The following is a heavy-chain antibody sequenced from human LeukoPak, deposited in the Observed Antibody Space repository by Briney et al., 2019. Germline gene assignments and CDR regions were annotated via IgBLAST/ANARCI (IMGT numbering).Heavy chain of an antibody. CDR3: ATGWSHHAY. CDR2: IKEDGSEK. J-gene: IGHJ6*02. V-gene: IGHV3-7*01. CDR1: GFSFSSYW. D-gene: IGHD3-3*01. Sequence: GGSLRLSCAASGFSFSSYWMSWVRQAPGKGLEWVANIKEDGSEKYSVGSVKGQFTISRDNTKNSLFLEVNSLRAEDTAVYYCATGWSHHAYWGQGTTVTVSS.